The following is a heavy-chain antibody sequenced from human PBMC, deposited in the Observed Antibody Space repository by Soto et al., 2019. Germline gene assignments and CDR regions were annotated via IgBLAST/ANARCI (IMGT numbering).Heavy chain of an antibody. V-gene: IGHV1-18*01. Sequence: GASVKVSCKTSVYTFTSYGISWVRQAPGQGLEWMGWISAYNGNTKYAQKLQGRVTMTTDTSTSTAYMELRSLRSDDTAVYYCARESTSNWFDPWGQGALVTVSS. CDR3: ARESTSNWFDP. D-gene: IGHD2-2*01. J-gene: IGHJ5*02. CDR1: VYTFTSYG. CDR2: ISAYNGNT.